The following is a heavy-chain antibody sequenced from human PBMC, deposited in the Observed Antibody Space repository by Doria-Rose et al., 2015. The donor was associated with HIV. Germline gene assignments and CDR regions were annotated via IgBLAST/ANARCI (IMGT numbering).Heavy chain of an antibody. CDR3: ASPVRMKLYYYYYGMDV. J-gene: IGHJ6*02. CDR1: GGTFISYS. Sequence: SCRASGGTFISYSISWVRQAPGQGLEWMGGIISMFGTANYAQKFQGRVTITADESTSTAYMELSSLRSEDTAVYYCASPVRMKLYYYYYGMDVWGQGTTVTVSS. V-gene: IGHV1-69*01. CDR2: IISMFGTA.